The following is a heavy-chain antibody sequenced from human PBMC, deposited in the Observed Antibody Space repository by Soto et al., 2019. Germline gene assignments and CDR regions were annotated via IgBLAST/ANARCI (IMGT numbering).Heavy chain of an antibody. D-gene: IGHD3-10*01. Sequence: SETLSLTCAVSGESINSSHGWNWVRQPPGKGLEWIGQISHSGSTNYNPSLTSRVTISVDKSKNHFSLKLTSVTAADTAVYYCAARHGSGSYWLDYWGQGTLVTVSS. CDR1: GESINSSHG. CDR2: ISHSGST. J-gene: IGHJ4*02. V-gene: IGHV4-4*02. CDR3: AARHGSGSYWLDY.